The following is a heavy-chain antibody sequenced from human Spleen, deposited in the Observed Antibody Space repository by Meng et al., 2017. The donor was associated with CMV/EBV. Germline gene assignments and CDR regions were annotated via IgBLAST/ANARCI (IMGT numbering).Heavy chain of an antibody. CDR1: GYTFSEYG. J-gene: IGHJ4*02. V-gene: IGHV1-18*01. CDR2: ISARNGHT. D-gene: IGHD1-26*01. CDR3: ARSLGATVY. Sequence: RVSCTTSGYTFSEYGISWLRQAPGQGFQWMGWISARNGHTDYAPKVRGRFTMTTDTSTRTAYMELRSLKSDDTAVYYCARSLGATVYWGQGTLVTVSS.